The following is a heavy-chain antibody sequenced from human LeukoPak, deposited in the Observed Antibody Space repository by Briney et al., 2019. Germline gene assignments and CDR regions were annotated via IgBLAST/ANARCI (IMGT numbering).Heavy chain of an antibody. CDR3: ARDLHGDYFDY. J-gene: IGHJ4*02. D-gene: IGHD4-17*01. V-gene: IGHV4-31*03. CDR2: IYYSGST. Sequence: KTSETLSLTCTVSGGSISSGGYYWSWIRQHPGKAVEWIGYIYYSGSTYYNPSLKSRVTISVDTSKNQFSLKLSSVTAADTAVYYCARDLHGDYFDYWGQGTLVTVSS. CDR1: GGSISSGGYY.